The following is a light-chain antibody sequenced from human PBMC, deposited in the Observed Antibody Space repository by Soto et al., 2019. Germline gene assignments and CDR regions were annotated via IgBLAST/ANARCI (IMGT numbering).Light chain of an antibody. CDR1: QSIGSN. V-gene: IGKV3-15*01. Sequence: EIVMTQSPATLSVSPGERATLSCRASQSIGSNLAWYQQKPGQAPRLLMYAASIRASDFPARFSGSGSGTDFTLTISGLQSDDFAVYFCQQYKNWPPWTFGHGTKVDIK. J-gene: IGKJ1*01. CDR2: AAS. CDR3: QQYKNWPPWT.